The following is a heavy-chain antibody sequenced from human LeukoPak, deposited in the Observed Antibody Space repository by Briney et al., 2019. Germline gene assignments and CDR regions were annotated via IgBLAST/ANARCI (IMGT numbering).Heavy chain of an antibody. CDR1: GGSISSSNW. D-gene: IGHD6-13*01. CDR3: ASTFPAGTALYYFDY. CDR2: IYHSGST. J-gene: IGHJ4*02. V-gene: IGHV4-4*02. Sequence: MSSETLSLTCAVSGGSISSSNWWSWVRQPPGKGLEWIGEIYHSGSTNYNPSLKSRVTISVDKSKNQFSLKLSSVTAADTAVYYCASTFPAGTALYYFDYWGQGTLVTVSS.